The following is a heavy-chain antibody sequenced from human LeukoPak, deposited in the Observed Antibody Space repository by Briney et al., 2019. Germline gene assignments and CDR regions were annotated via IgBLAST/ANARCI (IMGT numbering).Heavy chain of an antibody. CDR3: ARDSSSYGGMDV. CDR2: IYYSGST. V-gene: IGHV4-59*01. J-gene: IGHJ6*03. D-gene: IGHD6-6*01. Sequence: PSETLSLTCTVSGGSISSYYWGWIRQPPGKGLEWIGYIYYSGSTNYNPSLKSRVTISVDTSKNQFSLKLSSVTAADTAVYYCARDSSSYGGMDVWGKGTTVTVSS. CDR1: GGSISSYY.